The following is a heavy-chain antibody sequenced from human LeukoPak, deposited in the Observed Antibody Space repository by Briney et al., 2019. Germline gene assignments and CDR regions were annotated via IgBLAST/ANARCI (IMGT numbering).Heavy chain of an antibody. V-gene: IGHV3-74*01. J-gene: IGHJ4*02. Sequence: GGSLRLSCAASGFTFSSYWMHWVRQAPGKGLVWVSRINSDGSSTSYADSVKGRFTISRDKAKNTLYLKMNSLRAEDTDVYYCARGGYSGYNFDYWGQGTLVTVSS. CDR1: GFTFSSYW. CDR3: ARGGYSGYNFDY. D-gene: IGHD5-12*01. CDR2: INSDGSST.